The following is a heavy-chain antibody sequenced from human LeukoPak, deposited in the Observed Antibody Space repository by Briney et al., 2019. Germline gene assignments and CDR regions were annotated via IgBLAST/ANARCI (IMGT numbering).Heavy chain of an antibody. V-gene: IGHV3-9*01. CDR2: ISWNSGSI. CDR1: GFTFDDYA. CDR3: AARVREPFDY. J-gene: IGHJ4*02. D-gene: IGHD1-14*01. Sequence: PGGSLRLSCAASGFTFDDYAMHWVRQAPGKGLEWVSGISWNSGSIGYADSVKGRFTVSRDNSKNTLYLQMNSLRAEDTAVYYCAARVREPFDYWGQGTLVTVSS.